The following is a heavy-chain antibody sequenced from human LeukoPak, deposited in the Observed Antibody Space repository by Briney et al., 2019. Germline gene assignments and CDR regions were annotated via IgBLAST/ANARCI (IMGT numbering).Heavy chain of an antibody. CDR1: GFTFNNYA. CDR2: ITASGGTT. J-gene: IGHJ4*02. V-gene: IGHV3-23*01. CDR3: ARLMEGGYYYVSVAY. D-gene: IGHD3-22*01. Sequence: GGSLRLSCAASGFTFNNYAMSWVRQAPGKGLEWVSVITASGGTTYYADSVKGRFTISRDNSKSTLYLQMNSLRAEDTAVYYCARLMEGGYYYVSVAYWGQGTLVTVSS.